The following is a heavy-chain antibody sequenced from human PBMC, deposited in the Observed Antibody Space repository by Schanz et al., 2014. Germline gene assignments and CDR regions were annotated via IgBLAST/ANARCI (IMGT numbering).Heavy chain of an antibody. V-gene: IGHV3-21*06. CDR2: LSFDSRHI. CDR3: ARDGVAATTDFEY. CDR1: GFAFSAYS. Sequence: EVQLVESGGGLVKPGGSLRLSCAASGFAFSAYSMNWVRQSPGKGLEWVAFLSFDSRHIYYADSVKGRFTISRDNAKSSLHLQMNTLRADDTAVYYCARDGVAATTDFEYWGQGALVTVSS. J-gene: IGHJ4*02. D-gene: IGHD1-1*01.